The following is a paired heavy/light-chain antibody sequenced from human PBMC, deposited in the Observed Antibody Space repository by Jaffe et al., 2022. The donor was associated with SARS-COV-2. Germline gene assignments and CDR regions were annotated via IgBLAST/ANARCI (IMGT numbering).Heavy chain of an antibody. Sequence: EVQLVESGGGLVQPGGSLRLSCAVSGFTFSNFGMNWVRQAPGKGLEWVSYIGSSSSSTYYADSVKGRFTISRDNAKNSLYLQMNSLRDEDTSVYYCARRNSGWHELDYWGQGTLVTVSS. J-gene: IGHJ4*02. D-gene: IGHD6-19*01. CDR2: IGSSSSST. CDR3: ARRNSGWHELDY. V-gene: IGHV3-48*02. CDR1: GFTFSNFG.
Light chain of an antibody. J-gene: IGKJ2*01. CDR1: QTISSY. CDR3: QQSYSTPYT. CDR2: AAS. Sequence: DIQMTQSLSSLSAYVGDRVTITCRASQTISSYLNWYQKKPGKAPKLLIYAASSLQGGVPSRFSGSGSGTDFTLTISSLQPEDFATYYCQQSYSTPYTFGQGTKLEIK. V-gene: IGKV1-39*01.